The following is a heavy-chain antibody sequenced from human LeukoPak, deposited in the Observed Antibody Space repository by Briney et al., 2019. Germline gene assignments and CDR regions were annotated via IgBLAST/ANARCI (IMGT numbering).Heavy chain of an antibody. D-gene: IGHD5-12*01. V-gene: IGHV3-9*01. J-gene: IGHJ4*02. CDR2: INWNSDSI. CDR3: AINGGGDSGYGNFDY. CDR1: GFTFSSYE. Sequence: GGSLRLSCAASGFTFSSYEMNWVRQVPGKGLEWVSGINWNSDSIGYADSVKGRFTTSRDNAKNSLYLQMNSLRAEDTAFYYCAINGGGDSGYGNFDYWGQGTLVTVSS.